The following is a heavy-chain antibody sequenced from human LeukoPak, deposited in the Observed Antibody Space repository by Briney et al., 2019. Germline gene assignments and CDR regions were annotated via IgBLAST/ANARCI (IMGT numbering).Heavy chain of an antibody. J-gene: IGHJ4*02. Sequence: XXPXKGXXXXXAISGSGGSTYYADSVKGRFTISRDNSKNTLYLQMNSLRAEDTAVYYCAKDLVKDSSGTFDYWGQGTLVTVSS. D-gene: IGHD6-25*01. CDR2: ISGSGGST. V-gene: IGHV3-23*01. CDR3: AKDLVKDSSGTFDY.